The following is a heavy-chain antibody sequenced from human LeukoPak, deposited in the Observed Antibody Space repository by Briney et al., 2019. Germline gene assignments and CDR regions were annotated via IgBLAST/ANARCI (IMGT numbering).Heavy chain of an antibody. Sequence: ESLKISCKGSGYSFSSYWIGWVRPVPGKGLEWMGIIYPGDSDTSYSPSFQGQVTISADKSISTAYLQWSSLKASDTAIYYCARRGDVYSQVDYWGQGTLVTVSS. V-gene: IGHV5-51*01. CDR3: ARRGDVYSQVDY. J-gene: IGHJ4*02. D-gene: IGHD5-24*01. CDR1: GYSFSSYW. CDR2: IYPGDSDT.